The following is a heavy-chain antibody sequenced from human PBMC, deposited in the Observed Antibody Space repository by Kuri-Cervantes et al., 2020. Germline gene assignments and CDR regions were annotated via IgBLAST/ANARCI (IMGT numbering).Heavy chain of an antibody. CDR1: GFTFRNYA. J-gene: IGHJ6*03. CDR2: IKSKTDGGTT. CDR3: TTARVSSGSYYYTYYYYYMDV. Sequence: GGSLRLSCAASGFTFRNYAVSWVRQAPGKGLEWVGRIKSKTDGGTTDYAAPVKGRFTISRDDSKNTLYLQMNSLKTEDTAVYYCTTARVSSGSYYYTYYYYYMDVWGKGTTVTVSS. D-gene: IGHD3-10*01. V-gene: IGHV3-15*01.